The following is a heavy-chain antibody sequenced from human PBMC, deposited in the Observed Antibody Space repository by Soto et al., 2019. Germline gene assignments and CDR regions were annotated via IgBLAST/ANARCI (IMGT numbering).Heavy chain of an antibody. D-gene: IGHD1-1*01. V-gene: IGHV1-69*08. CDR1: GGTFSSYT. CDR2: IIPILGIA. CDR3: AREWGGTGPTQDAFDI. Sequence: QVQLVQSGAEVKKPGSSVKVSCKASGGTFSSYTISWVRQAPGQGLEWMGRIIPILGIANYAQKFQGRVTITXXKXTXXAYMEVGSLRSEDTDVYYCAREWGGTGPTQDAFDIWGQGTMVTVSS. J-gene: IGHJ3*02.